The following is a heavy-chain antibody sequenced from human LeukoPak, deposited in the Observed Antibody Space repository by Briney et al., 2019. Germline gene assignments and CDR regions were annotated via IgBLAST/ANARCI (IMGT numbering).Heavy chain of an antibody. V-gene: IGHV4-39*07. CDR2: IYYSGST. CDR1: GGSISSSSYY. J-gene: IGHJ6*03. D-gene: IGHD2-2*03. Sequence: SETLSLTRTVSGGSISSSSYYWGWIRQPPGKGLEWIGSIYYSGSTYYNPSLKSRVTISVDTSKNQFSLKLSSVTAADTAVYYCARGGYCDSISCRAGYYYYYYMDVWGKGTTVTISS. CDR3: ARGGYCDSISCRAGYYYYYYMDV.